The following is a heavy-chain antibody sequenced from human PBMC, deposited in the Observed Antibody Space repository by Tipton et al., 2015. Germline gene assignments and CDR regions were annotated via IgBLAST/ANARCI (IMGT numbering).Heavy chain of an antibody. CDR1: GFTFSSYA. J-gene: IGHJ3*01. V-gene: IGHV3-23*01. CDR3: ARGWEGAYDV. D-gene: IGHD1-26*01. CDR2: ISGSGVSR. Sequence: SLRLSCAASGFTFSSYAMSWVRQAPGKELEWVSPISGSGVSRYYGDSVKGRFTISRDNSKNTLFLQMNNLRAEDTAMYYCARGWEGAYDVWGQGTMVTVSS.